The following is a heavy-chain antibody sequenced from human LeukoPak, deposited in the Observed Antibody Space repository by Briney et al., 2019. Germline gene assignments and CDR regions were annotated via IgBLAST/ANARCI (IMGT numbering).Heavy chain of an antibody. D-gene: IGHD3-22*01. CDR3: ARGPPYYDSSGYYYGGTAFDI. J-gene: IGHJ3*02. CDR1: VHTFSIYW. V-gene: IGHV3-74*01. CDR2: IRSYESRT. Sequence: PGGPLTLSCVVSVHTFSIYWMHWLRQSRGKALVCVSRIRSYESRTSSADSVKGRFTLSRDNAKNTLYLKMNSLRGEDTSVYYCARGPPYYDSSGYYYGGTAFDIWGQGTMVTVSS.